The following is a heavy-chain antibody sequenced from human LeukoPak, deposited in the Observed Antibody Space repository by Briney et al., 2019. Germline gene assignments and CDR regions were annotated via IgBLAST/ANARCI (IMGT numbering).Heavy chain of an antibody. V-gene: IGHV1-3*01. J-gene: IGHJ5*02. Sequence: ASVKVSCKASGYTFTGYAMHWVRQAPGQRLEWMGWINAGNGNTKYSQKFQGRVTITRDTSASTAYMELSSLRSEDTAVYYCAREVYDYVWGSYRFFDPWGQGTLVTVSS. CDR3: AREVYDYVWGSYRFFDP. CDR1: GYTFTGYA. D-gene: IGHD3-16*02. CDR2: INAGNGNT.